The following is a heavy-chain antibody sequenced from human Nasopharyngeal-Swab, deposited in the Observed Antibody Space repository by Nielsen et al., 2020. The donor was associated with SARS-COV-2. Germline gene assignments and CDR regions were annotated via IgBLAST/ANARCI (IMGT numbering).Heavy chain of an antibody. Sequence: GESLKISCAASGFTVSSNYMSWVRQAPGKGLEWVGFIRSKAYGGTTEYAASVKGRFTISRDDSKSIAYLQMNSLKTEDTAVYYCTRGMAGAGSFDYWGQGTLVTVSS. CDR2: IRSKAYGGTT. D-gene: IGHD2-8*01. J-gene: IGHJ4*02. CDR1: GFTVSSNY. CDR3: TRGMAGAGSFDY. V-gene: IGHV3-49*04.